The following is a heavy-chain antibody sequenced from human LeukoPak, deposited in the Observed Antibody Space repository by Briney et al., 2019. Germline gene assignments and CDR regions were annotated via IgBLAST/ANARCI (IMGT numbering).Heavy chain of an antibody. CDR3: VRGGAYGSPHS. CDR2: INPNSDYT. J-gene: IGHJ4*02. V-gene: IGHV3-21*01. Sequence: GGSLRLSCAASGFTFNRYTMNWVRQAPGKGLELVSSINPNSDYTDYGDSVKGRFTISRDNAKNSLFLQMNSLRAEDTAVYYCVRGGAYGSPHSWGQGTLVTVSS. D-gene: IGHD2-21*01. CDR1: GFTFNRYT.